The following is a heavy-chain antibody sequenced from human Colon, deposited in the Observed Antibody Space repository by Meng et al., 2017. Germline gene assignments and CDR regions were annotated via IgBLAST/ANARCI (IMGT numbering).Heavy chain of an antibody. CDR3: TRGLEFYRFEY. CDR2: TYYRAKWNH. J-gene: IGHJ4*02. V-gene: IGHV6-1*01. CDR1: GDSVSSKTAV. Sequence: QLKQSGHGLVKPPQTLSLTCAISGDSVSSKTAVWNWIRQSPSRGLEWLGRTYYRAKWNHDYAESLRGRITINPDTSNNQISLQLNSVTPEDTAVYYCTRGLEFYRFEYWGQGTLVTVSS. D-gene: IGHD3-16*02.